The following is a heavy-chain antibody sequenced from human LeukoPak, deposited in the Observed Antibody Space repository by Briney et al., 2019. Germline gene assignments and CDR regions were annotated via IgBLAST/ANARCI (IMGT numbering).Heavy chain of an antibody. V-gene: IGHV4-59*12. J-gene: IGHJ4*02. CDR1: GGSISSYY. CDR3: ARVTAGATTLDY. D-gene: IGHD1-26*01. Sequence: PSETLSLTCTVSGGSISSYYWSWIRQPPGKGLEWIGYIYYTGSTNYNPSLKSRVTMSVDTSKNQFSLKLSSVTAADTAVYYCARVTAGATTLDYWGQGTLVTVSS. CDR2: IYYTGST.